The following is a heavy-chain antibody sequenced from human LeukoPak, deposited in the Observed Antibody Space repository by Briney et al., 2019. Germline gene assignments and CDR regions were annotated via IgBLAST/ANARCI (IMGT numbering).Heavy chain of an antibody. V-gene: IGHV3-21*06. D-gene: IGHD5-24*01. CDR3: ARQRNGHNKLKDAFDM. Sequence: KPGRSLRLSCAASGFTFRNYAMHWVRQAPGKGLEWVSSIGARGTNIYYADSLKGRFTISRDNANNSLSLQMNSLRAEDTAVYYCARQRNGHNKLKDAFDMWGQGTMVTVSS. CDR1: GFTFRNYA. J-gene: IGHJ3*02. CDR2: IGARGTNI.